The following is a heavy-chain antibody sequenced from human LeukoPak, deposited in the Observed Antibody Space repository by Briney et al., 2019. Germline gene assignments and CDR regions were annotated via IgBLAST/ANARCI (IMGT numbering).Heavy chain of an antibody. D-gene: IGHD2-15*01. V-gene: IGHV3-30*02. CDR3: ATDLPNCSGGSCYLPSHFQH. CDR1: GFTFSSYG. CDR2: IWYDGSNK. J-gene: IGHJ1*01. Sequence: PGGSLRLSCAASGFTFSSYGMHWVRQAPGKGLEWVAVIWYDGSNKYYADSVKGRFTISRDNSKNTLYLQMNSLRAEDTAVYYCATDLPNCSGGSCYLPSHFQHWGQGTLVTVSS.